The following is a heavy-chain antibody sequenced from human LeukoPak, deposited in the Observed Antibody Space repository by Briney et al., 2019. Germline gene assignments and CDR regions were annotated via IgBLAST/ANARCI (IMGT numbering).Heavy chain of an antibody. CDR2: VYYSGST. CDR1: GGSIRTFY. Sequence: AETLSLTCTVSGGSIRTFYWSWLRQPPGKQLEGIGYVYYSGSTNYNPSLKTRVTISVDTSKNQFSLKLSSVTPADTAVYYCARVDYDSSGYFDYWGQGTLVTVSS. V-gene: IGHV4-59*01. D-gene: IGHD3-22*01. CDR3: ARVDYDSSGYFDY. J-gene: IGHJ4*02.